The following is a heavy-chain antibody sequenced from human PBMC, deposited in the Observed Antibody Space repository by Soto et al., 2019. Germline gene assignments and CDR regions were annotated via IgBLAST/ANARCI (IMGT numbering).Heavy chain of an antibody. CDR1: GYTLTSYA. J-gene: IGHJ4*02. CDR3: ARDRGGLWFGELLPLYYFDY. D-gene: IGHD3-10*01. CDR2: INAGNGNT. Sequence: ASVKVSCKASGYTLTSYAMHWVRQAPGQRLEWMGWINAGNGNTKYSQKFQGRVTITRDTSASTAYMELSSLRSEDTAVYYCARDRGGLWFGELLPLYYFDYWGQGTLVTVSS. V-gene: IGHV1-3*01.